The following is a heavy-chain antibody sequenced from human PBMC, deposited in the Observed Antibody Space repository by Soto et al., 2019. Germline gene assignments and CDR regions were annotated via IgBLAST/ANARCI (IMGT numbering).Heavy chain of an antibody. V-gene: IGHV4-39*07. CDR3: ARRSIAAAGWWFDP. J-gene: IGHJ5*02. Sequence: SETLSLTCTVSGDSISSNNYYWGWIRQPPGKGLEWIGSIYYSGSTYYNPSLKSRVTISVDTSKNQFSLKLSSVTAADTAVYYCARRSIAAAGWWFDPWGQGTLVTVSS. D-gene: IGHD6-13*01. CDR2: IYYSGST. CDR1: GDSISSNNYY.